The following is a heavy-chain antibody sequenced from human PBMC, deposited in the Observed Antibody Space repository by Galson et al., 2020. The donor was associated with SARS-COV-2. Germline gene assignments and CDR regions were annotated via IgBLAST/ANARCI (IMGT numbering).Heavy chain of an antibody. Sequence: GGSLRLSCAASGFTFSSYAMSWVRQAPGKGLEWVSAISGSGGSTDYADSVKGRFTISRDNSKNTLYLQMNSLRAEDTAVYYCAKGRQWLVQGASDIWGQGTMVTVSS. CDR2: ISGSGGST. J-gene: IGHJ3*02. CDR1: GFTFSSYA. D-gene: IGHD6-19*01. CDR3: AKGRQWLVQGASDI. V-gene: IGHV3-23*01.